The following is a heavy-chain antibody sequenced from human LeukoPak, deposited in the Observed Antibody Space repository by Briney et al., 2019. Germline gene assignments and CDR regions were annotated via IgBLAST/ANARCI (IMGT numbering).Heavy chain of an antibody. Sequence: AGGSLRLSCAASGFTFSTYAMSWVRQAPGKGLVWVSHINSDGSITSYADSVKGRFTISRDNAKNTLYLQTNSLRAEDTAVYYCARDAVDTANAVWGQGTTVTVSS. J-gene: IGHJ6*02. V-gene: IGHV3-74*01. D-gene: IGHD5-18*01. CDR1: GFTFSTYA. CDR2: INSDGSIT. CDR3: ARDAVDTANAV.